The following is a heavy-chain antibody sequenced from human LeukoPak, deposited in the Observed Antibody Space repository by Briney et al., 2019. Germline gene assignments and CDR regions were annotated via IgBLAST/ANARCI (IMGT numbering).Heavy chain of an antibody. CDR1: GFTFSSYA. Sequence: GGSLRLSCAASGFTFSSYAMHWVRQAPGKGLEWVAVISYDGSNKYYADSVKGRFTISRDNSKNTLYLQMNSLRAEDTAVYYCAREEWLKYFQHWGQGTLVTVSS. D-gene: IGHD6-19*01. CDR2: ISYDGSNK. V-gene: IGHV3-30-3*01. J-gene: IGHJ1*01. CDR3: AREEWLKYFQH.